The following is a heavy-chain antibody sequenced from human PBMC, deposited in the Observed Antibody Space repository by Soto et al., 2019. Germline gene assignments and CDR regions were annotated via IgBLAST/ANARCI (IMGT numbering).Heavy chain of an antibody. Sequence: GGSLRLSCAASGFTFSSYGMHWVRQAPGKGLEWVAVIWYDGSNKYYADSVKGRFTISRDNSKNTLYLQMNSLRAEDTAVYYCARDRKVGPGYYYYYGMDVWGQGTTVTVSS. CDR2: IWYDGSNK. D-gene: IGHD2-15*01. CDR3: ARDRKVGPGYYYYYGMDV. J-gene: IGHJ6*02. V-gene: IGHV3-33*01. CDR1: GFTFSSYG.